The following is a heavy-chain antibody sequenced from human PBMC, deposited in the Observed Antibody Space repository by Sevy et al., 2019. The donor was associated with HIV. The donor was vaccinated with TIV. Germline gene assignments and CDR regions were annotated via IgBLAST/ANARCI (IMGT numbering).Heavy chain of an antibody. J-gene: IGHJ3*02. V-gene: IGHV3-53*04. CDR2: IYTEGST. D-gene: IGHD3-22*01. CDR3: ARTRHYYDSSGYYQWDVFDI. Sequence: GGALRLSCSVSGFTVSSNYMNLVRQAPGKGLGWVSVIYTEGSTYYADSVKGRFTISRHNSENTLSLQMNSLRVEDTAVYYCARTRHYYDSSGYYQWDVFDIWGQGTMVTVSS. CDR1: GFTVSSNY.